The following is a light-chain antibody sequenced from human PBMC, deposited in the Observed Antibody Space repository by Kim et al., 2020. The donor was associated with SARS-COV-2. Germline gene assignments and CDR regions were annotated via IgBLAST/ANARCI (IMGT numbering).Light chain of an antibody. CDR2: QDS. V-gene: IGLV3-1*01. CDR3: QAWDSSTYV. J-gene: IGLJ1*01. Sequence: SMSPGRKARMTCTGAKSGDKYSSWYQQKPGQSPVLGIYQDSKRPSGIPERFSGSNFGNTATLTISGTQAMDEAEYYWQAWDSSTYVCGTGTKVTVL. CDR1: KSGDKY.